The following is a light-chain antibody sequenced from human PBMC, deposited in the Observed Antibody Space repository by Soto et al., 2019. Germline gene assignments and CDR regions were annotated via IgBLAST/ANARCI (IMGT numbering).Light chain of an antibody. V-gene: IGLV2-11*01. CDR1: SSGVGGYNY. Sequence: QSVLTQPRSVSGSPGQSVTISCTGTSSGVGGYNYVSWYQQHPGKAPKFMIYDVSKRPSGVPDRFSGSKSGNTASLTISGLQAEDEADYYCCSYAGSYTYVFGTGTKLTVL. CDR3: CSYAGSYTYV. J-gene: IGLJ1*01. CDR2: DVS.